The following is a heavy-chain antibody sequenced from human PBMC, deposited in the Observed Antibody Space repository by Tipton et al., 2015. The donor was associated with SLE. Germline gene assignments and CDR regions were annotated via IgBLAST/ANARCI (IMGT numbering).Heavy chain of an antibody. CDR1: GFTFSNYW. J-gene: IGHJ4*02. D-gene: IGHD3-9*01. CDR2: IKQDGSEK. V-gene: IGHV3-7*01. CDR3: ARDTIFLDY. Sequence: SLRLSCAASGFTFSNYWMSWVRQAPGEGLEWLANIKQDGSEKYYVDSVKGRFTISRDNAKNSLYLQMNSLRAEDTAVYYCARDTIFLDYWGQGTLVTVSS.